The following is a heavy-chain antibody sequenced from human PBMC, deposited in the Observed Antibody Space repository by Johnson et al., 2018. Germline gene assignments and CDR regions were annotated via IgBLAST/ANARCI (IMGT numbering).Heavy chain of an antibody. CDR3: ARGRWLQLEDYYYYMDV. CDR2: ISYDGSNI. CDR1: GFTFSSYA. V-gene: IGHV3-30-3*01. Sequence: QVQLVQSGGGVVQXGRSLRLSCAASGFTFSSYAMHWVRQAPGKGLEWVAVISYDGSNIYYADSVKGRFPISRDNSKNTLYLQRNSLRAEDTAVNYCARGRWLQLEDYYYYMDVWGKGTTVTVSS. D-gene: IGHD5-24*01. J-gene: IGHJ6*03.